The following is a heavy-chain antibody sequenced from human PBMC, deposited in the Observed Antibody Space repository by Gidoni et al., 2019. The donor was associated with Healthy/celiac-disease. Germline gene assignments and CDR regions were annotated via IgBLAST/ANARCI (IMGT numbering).Heavy chain of an antibody. D-gene: IGHD3-10*01. CDR2: ISGSGGST. CDR1: GFTFRSYA. V-gene: IGHV3-23*01. Sequence: EVQLLESGGGLVQPGGSLRLSCAASGFTFRSYAMSWVRQAPGKGLEGVSAISGSGGSTYYADSVKGRFTISRDNSKNTLYLQMNSLRAEDTAVYYCVKDPITMVRGVMDYWGQGTLVTVSS. J-gene: IGHJ4*02. CDR3: VKDPITMVRGVMDY.